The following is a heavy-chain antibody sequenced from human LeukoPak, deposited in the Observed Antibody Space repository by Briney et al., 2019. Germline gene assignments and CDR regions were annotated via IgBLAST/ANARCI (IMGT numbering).Heavy chain of an antibody. CDR1: GFTLSSHW. V-gene: IGHV3-7*01. CDR3: ARDHYGSGTSSAFDY. J-gene: IGHJ4*02. Sequence: GGSLRLSCAASGFTLSSHWVNWVRQAPGKGLEWVAIMKQDGSDQYYVNSVKGRFNISRDNDKNSLYLQMNSLRAEDTAVYYCARDHYGSGTSSAFDYWGQGTLVTVSS. D-gene: IGHD2-15*01. CDR2: MKQDGSDQ.